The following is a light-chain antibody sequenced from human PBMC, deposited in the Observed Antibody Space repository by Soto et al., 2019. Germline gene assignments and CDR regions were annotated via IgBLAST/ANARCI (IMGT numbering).Light chain of an antibody. V-gene: IGKV3D-15*01. CDR2: GAS. Sequence: IMISQSPATLSVSPGERATLSCRVSQSVSSNLAWYQQKPGQAPRLLIYGASTRATGIPARFSGSGSGTEFTLTISSLQSEDFAVYYCQQYNNWPPLTFGQGTRLEI. CDR3: QQYNNWPPLT. J-gene: IGKJ5*01. CDR1: QSVSSN.